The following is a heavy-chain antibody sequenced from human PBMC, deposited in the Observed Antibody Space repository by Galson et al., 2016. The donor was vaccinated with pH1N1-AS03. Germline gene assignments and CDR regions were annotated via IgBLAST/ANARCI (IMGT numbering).Heavy chain of an antibody. D-gene: IGHD3-22*01. V-gene: IGHV3-21*01. CDR3: ARDGGYSSGWIAF. CDR1: GFTFSTYT. CDR2: ISSSSRFI. Sequence: SLRLSCAASGFTFSTYTMNWVRQAPGKGLEWVAYISSSSRFIYYADAVQGRFTISKDSPKNSVYLHMNGLRADDTAVYYCARDGGYSSGWIAFWGQGTLVSVSS. J-gene: IGHJ4*02.